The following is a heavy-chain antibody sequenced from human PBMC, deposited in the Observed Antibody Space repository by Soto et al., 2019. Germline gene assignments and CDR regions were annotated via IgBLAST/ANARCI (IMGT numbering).Heavy chain of an antibody. V-gene: IGHV4-38-2*02. J-gene: IGHJ3*02. CDR2: IYHSGTT. CDR1: GYSISSGYY. CDR3: ATYRKFFQI. Sequence: SETLSLTCTVSGYSISSGYYWGWIRQPPGKGLEWIGSIYHSGTTYYNPSLKSRVTISVDTSKNHFFLNLTSVTAADTAVYYCATYRKFFQIWGQGTKVTVSS.